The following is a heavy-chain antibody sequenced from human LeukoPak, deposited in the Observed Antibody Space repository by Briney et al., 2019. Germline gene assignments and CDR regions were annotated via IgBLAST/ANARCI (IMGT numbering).Heavy chain of an antibody. Sequence: SETLSLTCAVYGGSFSSYYWSWIRQPPGKGLEWIGEINHSGSTNYNPSLKSRVTISVDTSKNQFSLKLSSVTAADTAVYYCARVPLAAPSDWFDPWGQGTLVTVSS. V-gene: IGHV4-34*01. D-gene: IGHD6-13*01. CDR1: GGSFSSYY. J-gene: IGHJ5*02. CDR3: ARVPLAAPSDWFDP. CDR2: INHSGST.